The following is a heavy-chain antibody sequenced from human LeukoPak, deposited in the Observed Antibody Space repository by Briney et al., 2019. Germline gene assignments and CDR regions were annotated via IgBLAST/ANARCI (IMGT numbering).Heavy chain of an antibody. CDR3: ARDDEWELRRTHYSPFDY. J-gene: IGHJ4*02. D-gene: IGHD1-26*01. Sequence: GASVKVSCKASGYTFTSYYMHWVRQAPGQGLEWMGIINPSGGSTSYAQKFQGRVTMTTDTSTSTAYMELRSLRSDDTAVYYCARDDEWELRRTHYSPFDYWGQGTLVTVSS. CDR2: INPSGGST. CDR1: GYTFTSYY. V-gene: IGHV1-46*01.